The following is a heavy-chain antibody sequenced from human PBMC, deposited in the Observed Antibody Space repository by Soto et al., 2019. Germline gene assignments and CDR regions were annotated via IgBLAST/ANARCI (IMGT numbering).Heavy chain of an antibody. D-gene: IGHD1-1*01. CDR3: ARDRFPKYNWRTYDAFDI. J-gene: IGHJ3*02. Sequence: GGSLRLSCAASGFTFSDYYMSWIRQAPGKGLEWVSYISSSSSTIYYADSVKGRFTISRDNAKNSLYLQMNSLRDEDTAVYYCARDRFPKYNWRTYDAFDIWGQGTMVTVSS. V-gene: IGHV3-11*04. CDR2: ISSSSSTI. CDR1: GFTFSDYY.